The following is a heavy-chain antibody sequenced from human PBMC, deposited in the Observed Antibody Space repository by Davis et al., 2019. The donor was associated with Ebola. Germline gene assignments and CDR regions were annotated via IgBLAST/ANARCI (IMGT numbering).Heavy chain of an antibody. Sequence: PSETLSLTCTVSGGSISSGDYYWSWIRQPPGKGLEWIGYIYYSGSTYYNPSLKSRVTISVDTSKNQFSLKLSSVTAADTAVYYCARTQLVVVVAASWFDPWGQGTLVTVSS. CDR1: GGSISSGDYY. D-gene: IGHD2-15*01. CDR3: ARTQLVVVVAASWFDP. V-gene: IGHV4-30-4*01. J-gene: IGHJ5*02. CDR2: IYYSGST.